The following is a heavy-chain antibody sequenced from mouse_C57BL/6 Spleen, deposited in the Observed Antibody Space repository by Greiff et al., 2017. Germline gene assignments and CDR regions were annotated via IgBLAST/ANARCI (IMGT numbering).Heavy chain of an antibody. D-gene: IGHD1-1*01. CDR2: ISSGGSYT. Sequence: EVQGVESGGDLVKPGGSLKLSCAASGFTFSSSGMSWVRQTPDKRLEWVATISSGGSYTYYPDSVKGRFTIYRDNAKNTLYLQMSSLKSEDTAMYYCARHRTTVVATGAMDYWGQGTSVTVSS. J-gene: IGHJ4*01. CDR3: ARHRTTVVATGAMDY. CDR1: GFTFSSSG. V-gene: IGHV5-6*01.